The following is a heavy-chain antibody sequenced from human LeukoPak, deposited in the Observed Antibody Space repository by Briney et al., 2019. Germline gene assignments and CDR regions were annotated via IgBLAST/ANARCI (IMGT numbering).Heavy chain of an antibody. CDR1: GGSVSSGSYY. Sequence: PSETLSLTCIVSGGSVSSGSYYWSWIRQPPGKGLEWIGYIYYSGSTNYNPSLKSRVTISVDTSKNQFSLKLKSVTAADTAVYYCARDLAESDAFGIWGQGTMVTVSS. CDR2: IYYSGST. V-gene: IGHV4-61*01. J-gene: IGHJ3*02. CDR3: ARDLAESDAFGI.